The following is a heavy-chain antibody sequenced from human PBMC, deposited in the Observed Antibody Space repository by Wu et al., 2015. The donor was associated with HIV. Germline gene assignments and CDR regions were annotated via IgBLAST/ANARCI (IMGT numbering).Heavy chain of an antibody. Sequence: QVQLVQSGAEVKKAGASVKVSCKASGYTFIGYSMHWVRQAPGQGFEWMGWINPKSGGTNYAQKFQGRVTMTRDTSINTAYMELNRLRSDDTAVYYCARDVRAWVEGQWSGRVVAWGQGTLVTVSS. CDR1: GYTFIGYS. D-gene: IGHD3-22*01. J-gene: IGHJ4*02. V-gene: IGHV1-2*02. CDR3: ARDVRAWVEGQWSGRVVA. CDR2: INPKSGGT.